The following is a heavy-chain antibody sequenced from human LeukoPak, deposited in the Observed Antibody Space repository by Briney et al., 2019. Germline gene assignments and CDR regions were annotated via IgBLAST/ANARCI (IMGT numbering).Heavy chain of an antibody. D-gene: IGHD3-22*01. V-gene: IGHV3-33*06. CDR3: AKVGDSSGYLYYFDY. J-gene: IGHJ4*02. CDR1: GFTFSSYG. Sequence: GGSLRLSCAASGFTFSSYGMHWVRQAPGKGLEWVAVIWYDGSNKYYADSVKGRFTISRDNSKNTLYLQMNSLRAEDTAVYYCAKVGDSSGYLYYFDYWGQGTLVTVSS. CDR2: IWYDGSNK.